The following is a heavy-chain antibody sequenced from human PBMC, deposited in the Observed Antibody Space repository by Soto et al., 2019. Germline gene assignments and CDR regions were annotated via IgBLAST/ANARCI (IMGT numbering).Heavy chain of an antibody. CDR2: IHYSGSP. CDR1: GASIYNGGYF. V-gene: IGHV4-30-4*01. Sequence: QVQLQESGPGLVRPSQTLSLTCSVSGASIYNGGYFWSWIRQSPGKGLEWIGHIHYSGSPYNNPSQKSRGTISADTSMNQFTLALNTVTAAYTAMYTCARGPTTAKYDSWGKGILVTDSS. J-gene: IGHJ4*02. CDR3: ARGPTTAKYDS.